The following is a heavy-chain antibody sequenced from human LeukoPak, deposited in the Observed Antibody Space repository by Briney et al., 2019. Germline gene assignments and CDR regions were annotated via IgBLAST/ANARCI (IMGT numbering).Heavy chain of an antibody. CDR2: ISAYNGNT. V-gene: IGHV1-18*01. Sequence: ASVKVSCKASGYTFTSYGISWVRQAPGQGLEWMGWISAYNGNTNYAQKLQGRVTMTTDTSTNTAYMELRSLRSDDTAIYYCARSFCSSSICRGSPGFWGQGTLVTVSS. CDR3: ARSFCSSSICRGSPGF. CDR1: GYTFTSYG. D-gene: IGHD2-2*01. J-gene: IGHJ4*02.